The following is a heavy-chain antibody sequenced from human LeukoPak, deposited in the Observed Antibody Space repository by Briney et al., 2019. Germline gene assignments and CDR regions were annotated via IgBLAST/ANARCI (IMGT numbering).Heavy chain of an antibody. CDR3: AKGRWLQTYFDY. Sequence: PGGSLRLSCAASGFTFSSYSMSWVRQAPGKGLEWVSAISGSGGSTYYADSVKGRFTISRDNSKNTLHLQMNSLTAEDTAVYYCAKGRWLQTYFDYWGQGTLVTVSS. CDR1: GFTFSSYS. D-gene: IGHD5-24*01. CDR2: ISGSGGST. J-gene: IGHJ4*02. V-gene: IGHV3-23*01.